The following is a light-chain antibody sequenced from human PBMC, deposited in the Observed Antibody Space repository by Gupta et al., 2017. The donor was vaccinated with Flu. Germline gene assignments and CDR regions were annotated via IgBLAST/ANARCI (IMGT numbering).Light chain of an antibody. CDR2: KSY. CDR1: QSSRKW. CDR3: QQYDTYLGT. V-gene: IGKV1-5*03. J-gene: IGKJ2*01. Sequence: GDIVTITGRARQSSRKWLALYQQKPVKATNLLIYKSYSLDSGVPSRFSGSGAGTESTITISSQQPDDSATYYCQQYDTYLGTFGQGTKLEIK.